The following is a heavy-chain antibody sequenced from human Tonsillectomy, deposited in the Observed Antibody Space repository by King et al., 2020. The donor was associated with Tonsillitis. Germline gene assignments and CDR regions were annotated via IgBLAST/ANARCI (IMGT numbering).Heavy chain of an antibody. J-gene: IGHJ4*02. V-gene: IGHV5-10-1*03. CDR3: GRYYYDSSGYYYVDS. CDR1: GYSFTSYW. Sequence: EVQLVQSGAEVKKPGESLRISCKGSGYSFTSYWISWVRQMPGKGLEWMGRIDPSDSYTNYSPSFQGHVTISADKSISTAYLQWSSLKASDTAMYYCGRYYYDSSGYYYVDSWGQGTLVTVSS. CDR2: IDPSDSYT. D-gene: IGHD3-22*01.